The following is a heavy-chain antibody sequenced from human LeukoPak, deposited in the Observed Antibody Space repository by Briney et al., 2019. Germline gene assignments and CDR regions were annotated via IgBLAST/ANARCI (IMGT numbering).Heavy chain of an antibody. CDR2: IYWNDDK. D-gene: IGHD4-23*01. Sequence: SGPTLVKPTQTLTLTCTFSGFSLSTSGVGVGWIRQPPGKALEWLALIYWNDDKRYSPSLKSRLTITKDTSKNQVVLTMTNMDPVDTATYYCAHRRSIDYGGNSADDYWGQGTLVTVSS. V-gene: IGHV2-5*01. CDR3: AHRRSIDYGGNSADDY. J-gene: IGHJ4*02. CDR1: GFSLSTSGVG.